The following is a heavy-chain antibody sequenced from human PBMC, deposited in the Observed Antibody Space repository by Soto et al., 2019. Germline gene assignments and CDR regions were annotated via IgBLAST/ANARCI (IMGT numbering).Heavy chain of an antibody. CDR3: ARRAVSSGWYEDY. CDR1: GFTFTSFP. D-gene: IGHD6-19*01. V-gene: IGHV3-23*01. J-gene: IGHJ4*02. Sequence: GGSLRLSCATSGFTFTSFPMSWVRQAPGKGLEWVTGISDGGGRTDYVDSVKGRFTIYRDNSRKTVFLQMNSLRAEDTAVYYCARRAVSSGWYEDYWGQGTLVTVSS. CDR2: ISDGGGRT.